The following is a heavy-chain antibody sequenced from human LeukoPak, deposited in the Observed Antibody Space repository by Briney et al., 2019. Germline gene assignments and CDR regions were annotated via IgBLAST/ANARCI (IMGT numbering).Heavy chain of an antibody. CDR3: ATTFSGYISSWPQYFQH. V-gene: IGHV4-59*08. CDR2: VYYSGNT. Sequence: SETLPLTCTVSGVSISNYYWSWIRQSPGKGLEWIGYVYYSGNTDYNPSLKSRVTISEDTSKNQFSLRLSSVTAVDTAVYYCATTFSGYISSWPQYFQHWGQGTLVTVSS. J-gene: IGHJ1*01. D-gene: IGHD6-13*01. CDR1: GVSISNYY.